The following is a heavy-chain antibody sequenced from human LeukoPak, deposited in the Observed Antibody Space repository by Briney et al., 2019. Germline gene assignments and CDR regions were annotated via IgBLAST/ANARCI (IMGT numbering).Heavy chain of an antibody. D-gene: IGHD2-2*01. Sequence: PGGSLRLSCAAAGFTFSSHATGCVRHAPGEGRGWLSAISGGGGSTYYAHSVKGRFTIYRDNSKNTLYLKMNSLRAEDTAVYSCAKYLYQNYYYGMDVWGQGNTVPV. J-gene: IGHJ6*01. CDR1: GFTFSSHA. CDR3: AKYLYQNYYYGMDV. CDR2: ISGGGGST. V-gene: IGHV3-23*01.